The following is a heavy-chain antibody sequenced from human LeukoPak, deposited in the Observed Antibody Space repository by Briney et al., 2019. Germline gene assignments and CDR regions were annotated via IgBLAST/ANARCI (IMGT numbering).Heavy chain of an antibody. CDR3: ARIWKQLGVDY. D-gene: IGHD6-13*01. J-gene: IGHJ4*02. V-gene: IGHV4-30-4*01. CDR2: IYYSGST. CDR1: GGSISSGDYY. Sequence: SQTLSLTCTVSGGSISSGDYYWSWIRQPPGKGLEWIGYIYYSGSTYYNPSLKSRVTISVDTSKNQFSLNLSSVTAADTAVYYCARIWKQLGVDYWGQGTLVTVSS.